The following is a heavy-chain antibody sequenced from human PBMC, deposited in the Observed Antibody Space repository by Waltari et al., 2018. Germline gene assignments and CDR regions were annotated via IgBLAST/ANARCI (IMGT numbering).Heavy chain of an antibody. J-gene: IGHJ4*02. D-gene: IGHD1-26*01. CDR2: ISPCIGTA. CDR3: AREVGSYVSYFDY. CDR1: GGTFSSNA. V-gene: IGHV1-69*01. Sequence: QVQLVQSGAEVKKPGSSVKVSCKASGGTFSSNAITWVRQAPGQGIEWMGGISPCIGTANPARRFQGRVSGTAHESTGTAYMELSSLRSEDTAVYYCAREVGSYVSYFDYWGQGTLVTDTS.